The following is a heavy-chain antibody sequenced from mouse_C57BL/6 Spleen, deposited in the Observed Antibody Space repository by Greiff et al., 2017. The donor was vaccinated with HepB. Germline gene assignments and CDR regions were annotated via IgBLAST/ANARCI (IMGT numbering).Heavy chain of an antibody. V-gene: IGHV1-50*01. Sequence: VQLQQSGAELVKPGASVKLSCKASGYTFTSYWMQWVKQRPGQGLEWIGEIDPSDSYTNYNQKFKGKATLTVDTSSSTAYMQLSSLTSEDSAVYYCASARLQAMDYWGQGTSVTVSS. CDR2: IDPSDSYT. J-gene: IGHJ4*01. D-gene: IGHD3-2*02. CDR1: GYTFTSYW. CDR3: ASARLQAMDY.